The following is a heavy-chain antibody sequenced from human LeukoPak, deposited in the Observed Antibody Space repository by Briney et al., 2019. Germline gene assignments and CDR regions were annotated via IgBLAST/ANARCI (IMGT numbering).Heavy chain of an antibody. D-gene: IGHD3-16*02. CDR2: ITSTGTTT. J-gene: IGHJ4*02. CDR1: GFAFSSYA. Sequence: GGSLRLSCAASGFAFSSYAMSWVRQAPGKGLEWVSTITSTGTTTYYADSVKGRFTISRDNSKYTLHLQMNSLREEDKAIYYCTKDAGVIVTPMYYFDYWGEGTLVTVSS. CDR3: TKDAGVIVTPMYYFDY. V-gene: IGHV3-23*01.